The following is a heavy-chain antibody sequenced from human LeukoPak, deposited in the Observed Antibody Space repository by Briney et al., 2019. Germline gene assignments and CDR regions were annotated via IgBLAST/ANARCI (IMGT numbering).Heavy chain of an antibody. CDR1: GGSISSYY. CDR3: ARVLRYFDWLPYNWFDP. D-gene: IGHD3-9*01. V-gene: IGHV4-59*01. Sequence: PSETLSLICTVSGGSISSYYWSWIRQPPGKGLEWIGYIYYSGSTNYNPSLKSRVTISVDTSKNQFSLKLSSVTAADTAVYYCARVLRYFDWLPYNWFDPWGQGTLVTVSS. J-gene: IGHJ5*02. CDR2: IYYSGST.